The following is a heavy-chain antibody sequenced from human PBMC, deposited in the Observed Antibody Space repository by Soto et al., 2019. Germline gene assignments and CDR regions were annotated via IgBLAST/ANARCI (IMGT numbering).Heavy chain of an antibody. CDR3: AHRSVVAVASAIHTPFDY. CDR1: GFSLSTTGVG. V-gene: IGHV2-5*02. Sequence: QITLKESGPTLVKPTQTLTLTCTFSGFSLSTTGVGVGWIRQPPGKALEWLALIFWDNDKRYIPSLKSRLTITKDTSKNQVVLTMNNMDPVDTATYYCAHRSVVAVASAIHTPFDYWGQGALVTVSS. J-gene: IGHJ4*02. CDR2: IFWDNDK. D-gene: IGHD2-2*02.